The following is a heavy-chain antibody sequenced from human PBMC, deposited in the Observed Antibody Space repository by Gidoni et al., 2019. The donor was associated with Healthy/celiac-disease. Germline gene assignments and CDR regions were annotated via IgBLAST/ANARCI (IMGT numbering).Heavy chain of an antibody. D-gene: IGHD6-13*01. CDR2: ISGSGGST. V-gene: IGHV3-23*01. CDR3: AKDWSREIAAAPPNDY. Sequence: EVQLLESGGGLVQPGGSRRLACTASGFTFSSHAISWVRQAHGKGLEWVSAISGSGGSTYYADSVKGRFTISRDNSKNTLYLQMNSLRAEDTAVYYCAKDWSREIAAAPPNDYWGQGTLVTVSS. J-gene: IGHJ4*02. CDR1: GFTFSSHA.